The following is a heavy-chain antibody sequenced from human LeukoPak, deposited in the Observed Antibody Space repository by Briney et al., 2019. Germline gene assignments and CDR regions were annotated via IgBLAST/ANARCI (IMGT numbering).Heavy chain of an antibody. J-gene: IGHJ4*02. CDR2: ITGSGAGT. D-gene: IGHD5-12*01. V-gene: IGHV3-23*01. CDR1: GFTFSNYG. Sequence: PGGSLRLSCAASGFTFSNYGMTWVRQAPGKGLEWVSAITGSGAGTFYADSVKGRFTISRDNSKNTLYLQMNSLRAEDTAVYYCARGALNIVATAALYFDYWGQGTLVTVSS. CDR3: ARGALNIVATAALYFDY.